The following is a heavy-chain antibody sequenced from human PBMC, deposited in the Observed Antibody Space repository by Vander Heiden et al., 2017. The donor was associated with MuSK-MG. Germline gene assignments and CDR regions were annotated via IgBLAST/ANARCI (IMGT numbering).Heavy chain of an antibody. CDR2: IIPIFGTA. CDR1: GGTFSSYA. V-gene: IGHV1-69*01. CDR3: ARENRDCGGDCYFDY. Sequence: QVQLVQSGAEVQKPGSSVKVSCKASGGTFSSYAISWVRQAPGQGLEWMGGIIPIFGTANYAQKFQGRVTITADESTSTAYMELSSLRSEDTAVYYCARENRDCGGDCYFDYWGQGTLVTVSS. J-gene: IGHJ4*02. D-gene: IGHD2-21*02.